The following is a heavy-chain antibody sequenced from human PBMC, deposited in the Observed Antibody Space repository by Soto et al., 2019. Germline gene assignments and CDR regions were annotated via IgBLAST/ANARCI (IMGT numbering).Heavy chain of an antibody. CDR2: INHSGST. V-gene: IGHV4-34*01. D-gene: IGHD3-9*01. CDR1: GGSFSGYY. CDR3: ARGRFLPYYDILTGSGLGYGMDV. Sequence: PSETLSLTCAVYGGSFSGYYWSWIRQPPGKGLGWIGEINHSGSTNYNPSLKSRVTISVDTSKNQFSLKLSSVTAADTAVYYCARGRFLPYYDILTGSGLGYGMDVWGQGTTVTV. J-gene: IGHJ6*02.